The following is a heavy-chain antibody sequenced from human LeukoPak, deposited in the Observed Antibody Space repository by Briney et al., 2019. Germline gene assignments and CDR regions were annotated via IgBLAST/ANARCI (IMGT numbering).Heavy chain of an antibody. Sequence: SVKVSCKASRGTFSSYAISWVRQAPGQGLEWMGGIIPIFGTANYAQKFQGRVTITTDESTSTAYMELSSLRSEDTAVYYCARSWQGYSYALNYWGQGTLVTVSS. CDR3: ARSWQGYSYALNY. CDR2: IIPIFGTA. J-gene: IGHJ4*02. V-gene: IGHV1-69*05. D-gene: IGHD5-18*01. CDR1: RGTFSSYA.